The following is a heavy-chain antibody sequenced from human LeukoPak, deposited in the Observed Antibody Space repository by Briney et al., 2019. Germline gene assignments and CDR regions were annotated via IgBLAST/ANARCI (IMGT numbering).Heavy chain of an antibody. V-gene: IGHV4-39*01. CDR2: ISYSGST. D-gene: IGHD3-10*01. Sequence: ASEILSLTCTVSGGSISSSSYHWGWIRQPPGRGLEWIGSISYSGSTYYNPSLKSRVTISVDTSKNQLSLNLSSVTAADTAVYYCASRWRSSGSYKLDYWGQGTLVTVSS. CDR3: ASRWRSSGSYKLDY. CDR1: GGSISSSSYH. J-gene: IGHJ4*02.